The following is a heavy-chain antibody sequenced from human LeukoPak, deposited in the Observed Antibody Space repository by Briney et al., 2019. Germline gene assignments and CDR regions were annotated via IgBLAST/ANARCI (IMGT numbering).Heavy chain of an antibody. CDR2: IIPIFGTA. CDR3: ARYDTAMVNTGFDY. D-gene: IGHD5-18*01. J-gene: IGHJ4*02. Sequence: GASVKVSCKASGGTFSSYAISWVRQAPGQGLEWMGGIIPIFGTANYAQKFQGRVTITADKSTSTAYMELSSLRSEDTAVYYCARYDTAMVNTGFDYWGQGTLVTVSS. CDR1: GGTFSSYA. V-gene: IGHV1-69*06.